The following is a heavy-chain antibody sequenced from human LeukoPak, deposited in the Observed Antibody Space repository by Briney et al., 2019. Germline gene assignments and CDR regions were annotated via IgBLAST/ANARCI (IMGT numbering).Heavy chain of an antibody. CDR2: INPSGGST. V-gene: IGHV1-46*01. Sequence: ASVKVSCKASGYTFTSYYMHWVRQAPGQGLEWMGIINPSGGSTSYAQKFQGRVTMTRDMSTSTDYMELSSLRSEDTAVYYCARDNSVEDAAWWFDPWGQGTLVTVSS. D-gene: IGHD2-15*01. CDR1: GYTFTSYY. CDR3: ARDNSVEDAAWWFDP. J-gene: IGHJ5*02.